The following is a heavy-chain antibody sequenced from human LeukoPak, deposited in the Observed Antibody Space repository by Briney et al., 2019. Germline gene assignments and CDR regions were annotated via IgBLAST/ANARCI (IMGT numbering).Heavy chain of an antibody. CDR2: IWYDGSNK. D-gene: IGHD3-3*01. Sequence: GGSLRLSCAASGFIFSSYGMHWLRQAPGKGLEWLAVIWYDGSNKYYADSVKRRFTISRDNSKNTLYLQMNSLRAEDTAVYYCAKGRVFGVVTSMDVWGKGTTVTVSS. CDR3: AKGRVFGVVTSMDV. CDR1: GFIFSSYG. V-gene: IGHV3-33*06. J-gene: IGHJ6*03.